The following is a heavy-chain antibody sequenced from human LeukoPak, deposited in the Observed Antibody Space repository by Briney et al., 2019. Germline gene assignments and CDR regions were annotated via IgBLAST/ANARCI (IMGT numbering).Heavy chain of an antibody. Sequence: SVKVSCKASGGSFTNYAVSWLRQAPGHGLEWMGAIVPMFTTSDYAQKFRDRVTITADESTCTVYMDLRRLTYEDTAIYYCARVKESAPVAAAIPYFFDRWGQGTLVTVSS. V-gene: IGHV1-69*13. CDR1: GGSFTNYA. J-gene: IGHJ4*02. CDR2: IVPMFTTS. D-gene: IGHD2-2*01. CDR3: ARVKESAPVAAAIPYFFDR.